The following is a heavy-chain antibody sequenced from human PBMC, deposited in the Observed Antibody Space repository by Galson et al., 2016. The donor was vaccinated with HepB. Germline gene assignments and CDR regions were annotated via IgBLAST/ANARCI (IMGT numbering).Heavy chain of an antibody. D-gene: IGHD3-22*01. CDR2: INPSGGST. V-gene: IGHV1-46*01. CDR3: ARGGYYDSSGSLRY. CDR1: GYTFTRYY. Sequence: SVKVSCKASGYTFTRYYIHWVRQAPGQGLEWMGVINPSGGSTKDAQKFQGRVTMTRDTSTSTVDMELSSLRSEDTAVYFWARGGYYDSSGSLRYWGQGTLVTVSS. J-gene: IGHJ4*02.